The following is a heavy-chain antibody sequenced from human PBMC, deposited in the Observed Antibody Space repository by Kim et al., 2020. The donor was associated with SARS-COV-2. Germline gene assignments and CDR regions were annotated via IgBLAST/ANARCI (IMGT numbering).Heavy chain of an antibody. Sequence: GGSLRLSCAASGFTFSSYSMNWVRQAPGKGLEWVSYISSSSSTIYYADSVKGRFTISRDNAKNSLYLQMNSLRDEDTAVYYCARDWRGWYGSGSYYKSTFDYWGQGTLVTVSS. CDR1: GFTFSSYS. V-gene: IGHV3-48*02. D-gene: IGHD3-10*01. CDR3: ARDWRGWYGSGSYYKSTFDY. CDR2: ISSSSSTI. J-gene: IGHJ4*02.